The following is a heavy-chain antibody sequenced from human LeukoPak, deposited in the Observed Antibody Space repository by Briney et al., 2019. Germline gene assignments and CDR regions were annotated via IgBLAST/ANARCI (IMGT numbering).Heavy chain of an antibody. CDR2: IYYSGST. Sequence: SETLSLTCTVSGGSVSSGSYYWSSIRQPPGKGLEWIGYIYYSGSTNYNPSLKSRVTISVDTSKNQFSLKLSSVTAADTAVYYCARGNVAAAGYWYFDLWGRGTLVTVSS. V-gene: IGHV4-61*01. CDR3: ARGNVAAAGYWYFDL. J-gene: IGHJ2*01. CDR1: GGSVSSGSYY. D-gene: IGHD6-13*01.